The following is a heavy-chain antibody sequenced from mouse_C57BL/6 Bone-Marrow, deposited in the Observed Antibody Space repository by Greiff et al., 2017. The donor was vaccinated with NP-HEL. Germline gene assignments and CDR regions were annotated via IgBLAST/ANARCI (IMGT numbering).Heavy chain of an antibody. J-gene: IGHJ3*01. V-gene: IGHV1-61*01. D-gene: IGHD3-3*01. CDR1: GYTFTSYW. CDR3: ARGGTPWFAY. CDR2: IYPSDSET. Sequence: QVQLQQPGAELVRPGSSVKLSCKASGYTFTSYWMDWVKQRPGQGLEWIGNIYPSDSETNYNQKFKDKATLTVDKSSSTAYMQLSSLTSEDSAVYYCARGGTPWFAYWGQGTLVTVSA.